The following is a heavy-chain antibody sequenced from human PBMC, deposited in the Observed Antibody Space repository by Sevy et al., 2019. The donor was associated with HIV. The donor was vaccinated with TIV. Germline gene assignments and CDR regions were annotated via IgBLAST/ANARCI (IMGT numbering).Heavy chain of an antibody. CDR1: GFTFDDYA. D-gene: IGHD3-22*01. Sequence: GGSLRLSCAASGFTFDDYAMSWVRQAPGKGLEWVSAINWKTDNVGYADSVKGRFTISRDNSKRSLYLQMNSLRPEDTAWYHCARNTYYLDSTGFGAFDIWGQGIMVTVSS. CDR2: INWKTDNV. J-gene: IGHJ3*02. CDR3: ARNTYYLDSTGFGAFDI. V-gene: IGHV3-20*01.